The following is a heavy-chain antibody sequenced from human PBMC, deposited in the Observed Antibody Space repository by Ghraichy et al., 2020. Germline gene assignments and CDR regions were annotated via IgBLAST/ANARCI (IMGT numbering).Heavy chain of an antibody. CDR1: GFTFSSYG. D-gene: IGHD3-22*01. CDR2: IWYDGSNK. J-gene: IGHJ4*02. Sequence: GGSLRLSCAASGFTFSSYGMHWVRQAPGKGLEWVAVIWYDGSNKYYADSVKGRFTISRDNSKNTLYLQMNSLRAEDTAVYYCATGTYYYDSSGYHPLGYWGQGTLVTVSS. V-gene: IGHV3-33*01. CDR3: ATGTYYYDSSGYHPLGY.